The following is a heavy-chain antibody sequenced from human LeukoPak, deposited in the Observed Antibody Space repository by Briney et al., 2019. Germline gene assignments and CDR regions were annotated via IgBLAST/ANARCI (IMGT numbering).Heavy chain of an antibody. CDR2: IYYSGST. CDR3: ARGPRWLQTYYFDY. V-gene: IGHV4-59*12. CDR1: GGSISSYY. Sequence: SETLSLTCTVSGGSISSYYWSWIRQPPGKGLEWIGYIYYSGSTNYNPSLKSRVTISVDTSKNQFSLKLSSVTAADTAVYYCARGPRWLQTYYFDYWGQGTLVTVSS. D-gene: IGHD5-24*01. J-gene: IGHJ4*02.